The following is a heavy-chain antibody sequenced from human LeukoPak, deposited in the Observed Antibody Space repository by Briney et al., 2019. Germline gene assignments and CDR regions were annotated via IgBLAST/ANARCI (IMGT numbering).Heavy chain of an antibody. CDR3: AKDRAVAGTGDFQH. Sequence: PGGSLRLSCAASGFTFSSYSMGWVRQAPGKGLEWVSGIAGSGVSTYYTDSVKGRFTISRDNSKNTLHLQMNSLRAEDTAVYYCAKDRAVAGTGDFQHWGQGTLVTVSS. CDR1: GFTFSSYS. V-gene: IGHV3-23*01. J-gene: IGHJ1*01. D-gene: IGHD6-19*01. CDR2: IAGSGVST.